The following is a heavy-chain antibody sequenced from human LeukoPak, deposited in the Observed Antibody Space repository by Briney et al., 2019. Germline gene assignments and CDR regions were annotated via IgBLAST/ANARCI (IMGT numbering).Heavy chain of an antibody. CDR2: IYHSGDT. D-gene: IGHD6-6*01. J-gene: IGHJ4*02. Sequence: SSETLSPTCTVSSGSISSYYWSWIRQPPGKGLEWIGYIYHSGDTNSNPSLKSRVTISMDTSKKQFSLKLSSVTAADTAVYYCAKPNFARPFDCWGQGTLVTVSS. CDR3: AKPNFARPFDC. CDR1: SGSISSYY. V-gene: IGHV4-59*08.